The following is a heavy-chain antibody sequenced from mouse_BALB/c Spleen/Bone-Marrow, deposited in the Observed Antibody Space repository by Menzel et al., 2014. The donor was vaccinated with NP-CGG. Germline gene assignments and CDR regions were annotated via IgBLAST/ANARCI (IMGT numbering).Heavy chain of an antibody. Sequence: EVKLVESGPDLVKPSQSLSLTCTVTGYSITSGYSWHWIRQLPGNKLEWMGYIHFTGSTNYIPSLESRISFTRDTSKNQFFLQLNSVTTEDTATYYGARWRGATDYALDYWGQGTSVTVSS. CDR1: GYSITSGYS. CDR3: ARWRGATDYALDY. V-gene: IGHV3-1*02. CDR2: IHFTGST. D-gene: IGHD3-1*01. J-gene: IGHJ4*01.